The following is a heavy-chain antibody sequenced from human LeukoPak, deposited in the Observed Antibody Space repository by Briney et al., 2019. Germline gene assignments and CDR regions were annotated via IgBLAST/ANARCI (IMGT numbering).Heavy chain of an antibody. D-gene: IGHD5-18*01. CDR1: GYSFTNYW. Sequence: GESLKISCQGSGYSFTNYWIGWVRQMPGKGLEWMGIINPANSETIYSPSFQGQVSISVDKSINTAYLQWSSLKASDTAMYYCARLADTAMVLYHWGQGTLVTVSS. V-gene: IGHV5-51*01. CDR3: ARLADTAMVLYH. CDR2: INPANSET. J-gene: IGHJ5*02.